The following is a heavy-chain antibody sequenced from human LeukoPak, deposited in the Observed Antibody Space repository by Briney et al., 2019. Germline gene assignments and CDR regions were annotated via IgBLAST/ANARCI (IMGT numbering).Heavy chain of an antibody. J-gene: IGHJ4*02. D-gene: IGHD6-19*01. CDR3: ATHPTGYSSGWYDY. CDR2: FDPEDGET. CDR1: GYTLTELS. V-gene: IGHV1-24*01. Sequence: ASVKVSCKVSGYTLTELSMHWVRQAPGKGLEWMGGFDPEDGETIYAQKFQGRVTMTEDTSTDTAYMELSSLRSEDTAVYYCATHPTGYSSGWYDYWGQGTLVTVSS.